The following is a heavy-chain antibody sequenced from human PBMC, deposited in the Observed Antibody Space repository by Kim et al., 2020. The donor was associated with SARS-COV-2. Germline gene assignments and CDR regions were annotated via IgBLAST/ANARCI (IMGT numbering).Heavy chain of an antibody. CDR3: ARDRSSSIDY. Sequence: TIYYPDSMKGRVTVSRDNAKNSLYLQMNSLRVEDTAVYYCARDRSSSIDYWGQGTLVTVSS. J-gene: IGHJ4*02. CDR2: TI. D-gene: IGHD3-10*01. V-gene: IGHV3-48*03.